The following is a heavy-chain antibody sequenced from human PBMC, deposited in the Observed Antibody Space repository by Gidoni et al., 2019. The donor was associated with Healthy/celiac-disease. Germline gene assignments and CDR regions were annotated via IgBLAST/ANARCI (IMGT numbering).Heavy chain of an antibody. J-gene: IGHJ4*02. Sequence: EVQLVESGGGLVQPGRSLRLSCTASGFTFGDYAMSWFRQAPGKGLEWVGFIRSKAYGGTTEYAASVKGRFTISRDDSKSIAYLQMNSLKTEDTAVYYCTRPARVGATKYYFDYWGQGTLVTVSS. CDR3: TRPARVGATKYYFDY. CDR1: GFTFGDYA. V-gene: IGHV3-49*03. CDR2: IRSKAYGGTT. D-gene: IGHD1-26*01.